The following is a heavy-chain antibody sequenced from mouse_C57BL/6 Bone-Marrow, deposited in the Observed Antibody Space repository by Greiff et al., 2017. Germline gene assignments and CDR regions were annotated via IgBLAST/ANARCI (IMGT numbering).Heavy chain of an antibody. D-gene: IGHD4-1*01. CDR1: GFSLTSYG. V-gene: IGHV2-9*02. J-gene: IGHJ1*01. Sequence: VKLMESGPGLVAPSQSLSITCTVSGFSLTSYGVHWVRQPPGKGLEWLGVIWAGGSTNYNSALMSRLSISKDNSKSQVFLKMNSLQTDDKAMYYCARTGTGYFDVWGAGTTVTVSS. CDR2: IWAGGST. CDR3: ARTGTGYFDV.